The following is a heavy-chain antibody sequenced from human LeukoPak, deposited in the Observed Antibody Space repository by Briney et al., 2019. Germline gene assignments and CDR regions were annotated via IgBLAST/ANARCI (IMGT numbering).Heavy chain of an antibody. Sequence: GGSLRLSYAASGFTFSSYWMSWVRQAPGKGLEGVANIKQDGSEKYYVDSVKGRFTISRDNAKNSLYLQMNSLRAEDTAVYYCARDRSERAFDIWGQGTMVTVSS. J-gene: IGHJ3*02. D-gene: IGHD3-3*01. CDR1: GFTFSSYW. CDR2: IKQDGSEK. CDR3: ARDRSERAFDI. V-gene: IGHV3-7*03.